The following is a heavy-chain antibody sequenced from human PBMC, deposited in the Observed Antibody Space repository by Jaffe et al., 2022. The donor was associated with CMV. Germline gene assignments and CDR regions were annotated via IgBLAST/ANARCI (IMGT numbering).Heavy chain of an antibody. CDR1: GGAISSGGYY. Sequence: QVHLQESGPGLVEPSQTLTLTCTVSGGAISSGGYYWNWIRHHPGKGLEWIAYIYYSGTTYYNPSLKSRISMSVAMSTNRVSLKLSSVTAADTATYYCARLKVGPSRDYYYGMDVWGPGTTVTVSS. D-gene: IGHD1-26*01. V-gene: IGHV4-31*03. CDR2: IYYSGTT. CDR3: ARLKVGPSRDYYYGMDV. J-gene: IGHJ6*02.